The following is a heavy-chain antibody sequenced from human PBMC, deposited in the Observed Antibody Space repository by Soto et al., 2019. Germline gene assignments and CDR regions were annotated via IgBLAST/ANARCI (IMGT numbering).Heavy chain of an antibody. CDR2: IYSGGST. CDR1: GFTVSSNY. CDR3: ARDQTEVRYSGYDPPVYYYYMDV. D-gene: IGHD5-12*01. J-gene: IGHJ6*03. V-gene: IGHV3-66*01. Sequence: GGSLRLSCAASGFTVSSNYMSWVRQAPGKGLEWVSVIYSGGSTYYADSVKGRFTISRDNSKNTLYLQMNSLRAEDTAVYYCARDQTEVRYSGYDPPVYYYYMDVWGKGTTVTVSS.